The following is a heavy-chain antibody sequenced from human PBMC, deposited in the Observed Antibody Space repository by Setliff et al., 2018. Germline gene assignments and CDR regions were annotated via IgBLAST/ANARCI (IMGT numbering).Heavy chain of an antibody. V-gene: IGHV1-46*01. CDR3: ARDYPTSGAFDI. J-gene: IGHJ3*02. CDR1: GGTFSSYA. CDR2: INPSGGST. Sequence: ASVKVSCKASGGTFSSYAISWVRQAPGQGLEWMGIINPSGGSTSYAQKFQGRVTMTRDTSTSTVYMELSSLRSEDTAVYYCARDYPTSGAFDIWGQGTMVTVSS. D-gene: IGHD3-10*01.